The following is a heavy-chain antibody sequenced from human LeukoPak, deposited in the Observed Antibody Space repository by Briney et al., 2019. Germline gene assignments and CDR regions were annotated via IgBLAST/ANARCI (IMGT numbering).Heavy chain of an antibody. CDR2: IIPIFGTA. Sequence: ASVKVSCKASGGTFSSYAISWVRQAPGQGLEWMGGIIPIFGTANYAQKFQGRVTITADESTSTAYMELSSLRSEDTAVYYCARALFYYGSFGSYYYYMDVWGKGTTVTISS. D-gene: IGHD3-10*01. CDR1: GGTFSSYA. J-gene: IGHJ6*03. CDR3: ARALFYYGSFGSYYYYMDV. V-gene: IGHV1-69*13.